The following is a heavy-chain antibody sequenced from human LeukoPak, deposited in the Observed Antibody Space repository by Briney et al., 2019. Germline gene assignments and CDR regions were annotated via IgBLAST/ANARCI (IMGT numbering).Heavy chain of an antibody. V-gene: IGHV3-33*01. Sequence: RGSLRLSCAAPGFTFRGYGTHGVREAPGKGVEWGAVIWYDGSNKYYADSVKGRFTISRDNSKNTLYLQMNSLRAEDTAVYYCARAGIAAAGPFDYWGQGTLVTVSS. J-gene: IGHJ4*02. CDR1: GFTFRGYG. CDR3: ARAGIAAAGPFDY. D-gene: IGHD6-13*01. CDR2: IWYDGSNK.